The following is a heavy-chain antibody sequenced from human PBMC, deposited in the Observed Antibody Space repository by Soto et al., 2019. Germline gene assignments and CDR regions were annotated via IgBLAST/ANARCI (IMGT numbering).Heavy chain of an antibody. J-gene: IGHJ6*02. CDR3: STTDNRGSPTSRLYVDD. CDR2: INRDGSEK. D-gene: IGHD2-8*01. V-gene: IGHV3-7*03. CDR1: GFTFDNYA. Sequence: GGSLRLSCAASGFTFDNYAMNWVRQAPGKGLEWVSNINRDGSEKYYADSVKGRFTISRDSAKNTLYLQMNSLRAEDTAVYYCSTTDNRGSPTSRLYVDDWGQGTTVTVSS.